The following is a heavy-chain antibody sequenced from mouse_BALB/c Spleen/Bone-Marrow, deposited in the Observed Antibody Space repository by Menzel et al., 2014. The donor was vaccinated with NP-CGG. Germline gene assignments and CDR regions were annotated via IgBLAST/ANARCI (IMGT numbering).Heavy chain of an antibody. CDR2: FYPGSGST. J-gene: IGHJ3*01. D-gene: IGHD3-1*01. V-gene: IGHV1-55*01. CDR1: GYNFTSYW. Sequence: QVQLQQPGAELVKPGTSVKLSCKASGYNFTSYWINWVKLRPGQGLEWIGDFYPGSGSTNYNEKFKSKATLTVDTSSSTAYMQLSSLASEDSALYYCARFSQLGLLAYWGQGTLVTVSA. CDR3: ARFSQLGLLAY.